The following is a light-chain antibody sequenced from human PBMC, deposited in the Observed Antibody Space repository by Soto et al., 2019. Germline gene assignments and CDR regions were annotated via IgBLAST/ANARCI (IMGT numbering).Light chain of an antibody. CDR1: QGVSTY. Sequence: IQMTQSPSSMSASLGARVTITSRARQGVSTYLFWFGQRQGRAPKLLIYAASSLFGGVPSRFSGSGSGTNVTLTISSLQPEDFATYNCQQCYRSPHNFGQATKLETK. CDR3: QQCYRSPHN. J-gene: IGKJ2*01. CDR2: AAS. V-gene: IGKV1-39*01.